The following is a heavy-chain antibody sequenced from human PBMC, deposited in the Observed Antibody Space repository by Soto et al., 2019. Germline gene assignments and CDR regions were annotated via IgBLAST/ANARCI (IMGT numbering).Heavy chain of an antibody. CDR2: ITGNGGST. Sequence: GGSLRLSCAASGFTFSSNAMIWVRQAPGKGLEWVSGITGNGGSTYYADFLKGRFTISRDNSKNTLYLQMNSLTAEDTAVYYCASPFSSSWYNWFDPWGQGTQVTVSS. CDR3: ASPFSSSWYNWFDP. CDR1: GFTFSSNA. V-gene: IGHV3-23*01. J-gene: IGHJ5*02. D-gene: IGHD6-13*01.